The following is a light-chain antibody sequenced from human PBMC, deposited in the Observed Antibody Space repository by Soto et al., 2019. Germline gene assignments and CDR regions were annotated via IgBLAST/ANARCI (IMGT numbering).Light chain of an antibody. J-gene: IGKJ1*01. CDR1: QTISSW. V-gene: IGKV1-5*03. Sequence: DIHMTQSPSTLSGSVGESVTITCRASQTISSWLAWYQQKPGKAPKLLIYKASTLKSGVPSRFSGSGSGTEFTLTISSLQPDDFATYYCQHYNSYSEAFGQGTKVDIK. CDR2: KAS. CDR3: QHYNSYSEA.